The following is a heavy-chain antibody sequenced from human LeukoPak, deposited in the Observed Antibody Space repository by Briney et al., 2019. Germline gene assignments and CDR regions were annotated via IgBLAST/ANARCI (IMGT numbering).Heavy chain of an antibody. CDR3: TTDTFGARDS. D-gene: IGHD3-10*01. V-gene: IGHV3-48*04. CDR2: INPSSTSI. Sequence: GGSLRLSCAASGFTFSSYSMNWVRQAPGKGLEWVSYINPSSTSIYYTDSVRGRFTISRDNAKNTLYLQMNSLRAEDAAVYYCTTDTFGARDSWGQGTLVTVSS. CDR1: GFTFSSYS. J-gene: IGHJ4*02.